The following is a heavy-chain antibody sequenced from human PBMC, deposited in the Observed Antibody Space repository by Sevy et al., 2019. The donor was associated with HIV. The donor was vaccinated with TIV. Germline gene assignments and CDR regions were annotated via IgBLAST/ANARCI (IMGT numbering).Heavy chain of an antibody. D-gene: IGHD7-27*01. CDR1: GGSINSYY. CDR3: AREAWGIIDH. Sequence: SETLSLTCSVSGGSINSYYWTWIRQPPGKGLEWIGYIYDNGITSYNPSLKGRVTISLDTSMNQFTLKMTSVSDADTAIYYCAREAWGIIDHRGQGTLVTVSS. CDR2: IYDNGIT. V-gene: IGHV4-59*13. J-gene: IGHJ5*02.